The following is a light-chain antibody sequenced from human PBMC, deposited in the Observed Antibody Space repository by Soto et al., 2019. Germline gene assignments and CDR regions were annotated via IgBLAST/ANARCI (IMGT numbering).Light chain of an antibody. J-gene: IGKJ2*01. Sequence: EIVLTQSPGTLSLSPGERATLSCRASQSVSSSYIAWYQQNPGQAPRLLIYGASSRATGIPDRFSGSGSGTDFTLTISRLEPEDFAAYFCHQYGRSPPFTFGQGTKVEIK. CDR2: GAS. CDR3: HQYGRSPPFT. CDR1: QSVSSSY. V-gene: IGKV3-20*01.